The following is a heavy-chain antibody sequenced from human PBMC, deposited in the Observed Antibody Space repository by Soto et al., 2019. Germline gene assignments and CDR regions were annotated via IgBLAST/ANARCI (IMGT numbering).Heavy chain of an antibody. CDR2: ISSSSSYT. D-gene: IGHD5-18*01. J-gene: IGHJ3*02. V-gene: IGHV3-11*06. Sequence: LKISCTASGFTFSDYYMRLVSQAPWRGLEWVSYISSSSSYTNYADSVKGRFTISRDNAKDSLYLQMNSLRDEHTAVYYCARDPGYSYGHDAFDIWGQGTMVTVSS. CDR3: ARDPGYSYGHDAFDI. CDR1: GFTFSDYY.